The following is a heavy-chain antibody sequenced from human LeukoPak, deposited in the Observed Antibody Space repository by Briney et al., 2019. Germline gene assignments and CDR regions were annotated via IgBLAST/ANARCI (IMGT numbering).Heavy chain of an antibody. CDR3: ARVGGSYPFDY. V-gene: IGHV1-8*02. J-gene: IGHJ4*02. D-gene: IGHD1-26*01. Sequence: GESLKISCKGSGYSFTSYWIGWVRQATGQGLEWMGWMNPNSGNTGYAQKFQGRVTMTRNTSISTAYMELSSLRSEDTAVYYCARVGGSYPFDYWGQGTLVTVSS. CDR1: GYSFTSYW. CDR2: MNPNSGNT.